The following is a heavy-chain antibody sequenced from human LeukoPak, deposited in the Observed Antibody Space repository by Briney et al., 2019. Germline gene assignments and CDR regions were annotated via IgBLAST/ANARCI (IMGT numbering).Heavy chain of an antibody. V-gene: IGHV3-48*03. Sequence: GGSLRLSCAASGFTFSSYQMNWVRQAPGKGLEWVSYISSSGSTIYYADSVKGRFTISRDNAKNSLYLQMNSLRAEDTAVYYCARDRLYSSYYFDYWGQGTLVTVSS. CDR2: ISSSGSTI. J-gene: IGHJ4*02. CDR1: GFTFSSYQ. CDR3: ARDRLYSSYYFDY. D-gene: IGHD6-6*01.